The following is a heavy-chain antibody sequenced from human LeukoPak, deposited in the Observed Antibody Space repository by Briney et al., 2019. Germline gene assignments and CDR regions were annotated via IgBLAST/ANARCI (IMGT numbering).Heavy chain of an antibody. CDR2: IYYSGST. J-gene: IGHJ4*02. D-gene: IGHD3-10*01. CDR1: GGSISSYY. V-gene: IGHV4-59*12. Sequence: SETLSLTCTVSGGSISSYYWSWIRQPPGKGLEWIGYIYYSGSTNYNPSLKSRVTISVDTSKNQFSLKLSSVTAADTAVYYCARLVVRGVKDYWGPGTLVTVSS. CDR3: ARLVVRGVKDY.